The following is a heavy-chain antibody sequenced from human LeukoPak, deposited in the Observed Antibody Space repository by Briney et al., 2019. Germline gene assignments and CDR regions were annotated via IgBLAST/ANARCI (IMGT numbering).Heavy chain of an antibody. CDR3: ARVPTYYYDSSGYIDY. D-gene: IGHD3-22*01. CDR1: GFTFSSYA. CDR2: ISSSGRTF. J-gene: IGHJ4*02. Sequence: GGSLRLSCAASGFTFSSYAMNWVRQAPGKGLEWVSYISSSGRTFYYADSVKGRFTISRDNAKNSLYLQMNSLRAEDTAVYYCARVPTYYYDSSGYIDYWGQGTLVTVSS. V-gene: IGHV3-48*04.